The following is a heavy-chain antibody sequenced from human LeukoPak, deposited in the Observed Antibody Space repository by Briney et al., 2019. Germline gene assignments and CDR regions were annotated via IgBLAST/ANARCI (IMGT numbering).Heavy chain of an antibody. CDR1: GFTFSNYW. CDR3: ARDFYSGSYSDY. J-gene: IGHJ4*02. Sequence: GGSLRLSCAASGFTFSNYWMSWVRQAPGKGLEWVANIKQDGSEKYYVDSVKGRFTISRDNAKNSPYLQMNSLRTEDTAVYYCARDFYSGSYSDYWGQGTLVTVSS. CDR2: IKQDGSEK. D-gene: IGHD1-26*01. V-gene: IGHV3-7*01.